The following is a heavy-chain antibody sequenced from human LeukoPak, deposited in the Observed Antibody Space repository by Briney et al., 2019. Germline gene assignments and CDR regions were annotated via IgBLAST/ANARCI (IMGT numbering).Heavy chain of an antibody. CDR2: IYSGGST. D-gene: IGHD5-18*01. J-gene: IGHJ4*02. CDR3: AKADTAMGIYDY. CDR1: GFTISSNY. V-gene: IGHV3-53*01. Sequence: PGGSLRLSCAASGFTISSNYMSWVRQAPGKGLEWVSVIYSGGSTYYADSVKGRFTISRDNSKNTLYLQMNSLRAEDTSVYYCAKADTAMGIYDYWGQGTLVTVSS.